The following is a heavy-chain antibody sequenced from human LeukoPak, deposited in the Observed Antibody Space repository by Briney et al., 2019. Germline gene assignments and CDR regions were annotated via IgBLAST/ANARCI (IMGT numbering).Heavy chain of an antibody. V-gene: IGHV3-43*01. J-gene: IGHJ4*02. CDR3: VKDLSSVSSGHVLEY. D-gene: IGHD3-22*01. Sequence: PGGSLRLSCVASGFTFEDYTMHWVRQAPGKTLEWVSLISWDGTTYYTDSVKGRFTISRDNSKNSLYLQMDTLRSEDTAFYYCVKDLSSVSSGHVLEYWGQGTLVTVSS. CDR2: ISWDGTT. CDR1: GFTFEDYT.